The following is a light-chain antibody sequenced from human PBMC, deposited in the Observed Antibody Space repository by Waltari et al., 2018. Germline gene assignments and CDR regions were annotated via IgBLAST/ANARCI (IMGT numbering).Light chain of an antibody. CDR3: CSYAGNWV. V-gene: IGLV2-11*01. J-gene: IGLJ3*02. CDR2: EVS. Sequence: WYQRDPGKAPELRIYEVSRPPSGVPDRFSGSKSGNTASLTISGLQAEDEADYYCCSYAGNWVFGGGTKLTVL.